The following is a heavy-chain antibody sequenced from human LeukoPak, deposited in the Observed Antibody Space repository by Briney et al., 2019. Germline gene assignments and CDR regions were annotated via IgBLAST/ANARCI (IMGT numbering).Heavy chain of an antibody. CDR2: ISGSGGST. CDR1: GLTFSSYA. Sequence: GGSLRLSCAASGLTFSSYAMSWVRQAPGKGLEWVSAISGSGGSTYYADSVKGRFTISRDNSKNTLYLQMNSLRAEDTAVYYCAKAVERSSGLYGYYYYGMDVWGQGTTVTVSS. D-gene: IGHD6-19*01. CDR3: AKAVERSSGLYGYYYYGMDV. J-gene: IGHJ6*02. V-gene: IGHV3-23*01.